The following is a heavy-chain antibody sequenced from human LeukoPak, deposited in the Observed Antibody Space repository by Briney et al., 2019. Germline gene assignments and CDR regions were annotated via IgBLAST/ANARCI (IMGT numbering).Heavy chain of an antibody. D-gene: IGHD2-15*01. CDR2: IIPILGIA. V-gene: IGHV1-69*04. CDR1: GGTFSSYT. Sequence: ASVKVSCKASGGTFSSYTISWVRQAPGQGLEWMGRIIPILGIANYAQKFQGRVTITADKSTSTAYMELSSLRSEDTAVYYCARDGGGCSGGSCYADYWGQGPLVTVSS. J-gene: IGHJ4*02. CDR3: ARDGGGCSGGSCYADY.